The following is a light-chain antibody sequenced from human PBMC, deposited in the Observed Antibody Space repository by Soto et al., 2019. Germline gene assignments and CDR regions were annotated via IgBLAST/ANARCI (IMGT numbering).Light chain of an antibody. J-gene: IGKJ5*01. CDR3: QHYANLPIT. V-gene: IGKV1-33*01. CDR2: DAS. CDR1: QDITKY. Sequence: DIQMTHSPSSLSASVGDRVTITCQASQDITKYLNWYQQKPGKAPKLLIYDASNLEIGVPSRFSGSGSGTDFTFTISTLQPEDVATYYCQHYANLPITFGQGTRLEIK.